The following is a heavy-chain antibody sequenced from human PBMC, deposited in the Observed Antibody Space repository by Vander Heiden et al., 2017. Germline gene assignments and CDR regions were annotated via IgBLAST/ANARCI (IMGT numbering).Heavy chain of an antibody. V-gene: IGHV3-9*01. CDR2: ITWNSGSI. Sequence: EVHLVESGGGLVRPGRSLRLSCAASGIKFDDYAMYWVRQVPGQGLEWVSGITWNSGSIGYADSVKGRFTISRDNAKNSLYLQMNSLRPEDTALYYCAGRFSSGWYAFDYWGQGTLVTVSS. D-gene: IGHD6-19*01. J-gene: IGHJ4*02. CDR1: GIKFDDYA. CDR3: AGRFSSGWYAFDY.